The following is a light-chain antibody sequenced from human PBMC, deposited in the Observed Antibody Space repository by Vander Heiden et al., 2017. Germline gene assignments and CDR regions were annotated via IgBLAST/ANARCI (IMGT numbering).Light chain of an antibody. CDR3: QQSYSYTLT. CDR1: QSVSSY. J-gene: IGKJ4*01. Sequence: IQMSQPPSSLSSSVGDRVTISCRASQSVSSYLNWYQQKPGKAPKLLIYDASNLESGVPSRFSGSGSGTDFSLTISSLQPEDFAAYYCQQSYSYTLTFGGGTKVEIK. CDR2: DAS. V-gene: IGKV1-39*01.